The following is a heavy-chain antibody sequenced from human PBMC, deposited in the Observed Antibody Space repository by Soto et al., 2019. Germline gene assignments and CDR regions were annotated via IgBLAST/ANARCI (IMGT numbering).Heavy chain of an antibody. CDR3: TRRGSSGTPVDY. V-gene: IGHV4-38-2*01. J-gene: IGHJ4*02. Sequence: SETLSLTCGVSDYSISSGYYWGWTRQAPGKGLEWIGNIYHSGSTHYNPALKSRVTISVDTSKNQFSLKLKSVTAADTAVYYCTRRGSSGTPVDYWGQGTLVTVSS. CDR2: IYHSGST. CDR1: DYSISSGYY. D-gene: IGHD1-26*01.